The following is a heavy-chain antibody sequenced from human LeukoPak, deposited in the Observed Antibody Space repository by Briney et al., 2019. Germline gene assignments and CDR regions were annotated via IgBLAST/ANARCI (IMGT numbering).Heavy chain of an antibody. CDR1: GITFCTHT. CDR3: ARVQNGGSYWLYHYDGLDV. CDR2: TSYDENDK. D-gene: IGHD1-26*01. J-gene: IGHJ6*02. Sequence: GSLRLSCAASGITFCTHTMHWVRQAPGKGLEWVALTSYDENDKYYADSVKSRIIISRDNSKNTLYLEMNSLRVEDTAVYFCARVQNGGSYWLYHYDGLDVWGQGTTVTVSS. V-gene: IGHV3-30*04.